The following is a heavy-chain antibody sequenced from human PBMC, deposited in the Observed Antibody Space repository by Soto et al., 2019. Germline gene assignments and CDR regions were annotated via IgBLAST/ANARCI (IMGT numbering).Heavy chain of an antibody. J-gene: IGHJ4*02. CDR1: GGTFSSYA. D-gene: IGHD2-21*02. V-gene: IGHV1-69*13. CDR3: ARGTAYCGGDCYWG. CDR2: IIPIFGTA. Sequence: GASVKVSCKASGGTFSSYAISWVRQAPGQGLEWMGGIIPIFGTANYAQKFQGRVTITADESTSTAYMELSSLRSEDTAVYYCARGTAYCGGDCYWGWGQGTLVTVSS.